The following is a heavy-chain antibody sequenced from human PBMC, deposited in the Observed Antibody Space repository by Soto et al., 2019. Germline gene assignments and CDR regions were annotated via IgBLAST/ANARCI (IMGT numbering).Heavy chain of an antibody. CDR1: GFTFSSYW. CDR2: INSDGSST. CDR3: ARAGSTIFGVDPWPYYYGMDV. D-gene: IGHD3-3*01. Sequence: VGSLRLSCAASGFTFSSYWMHWVRQAPGKGLVWVSRINSDGSSTSYADSVKGRFTISRDNAKNTLYLQMNSLRAEDTAVYYCARAGSTIFGVDPWPYYYGMDVWGQGTTVTVSS. V-gene: IGHV3-74*01. J-gene: IGHJ6*02.